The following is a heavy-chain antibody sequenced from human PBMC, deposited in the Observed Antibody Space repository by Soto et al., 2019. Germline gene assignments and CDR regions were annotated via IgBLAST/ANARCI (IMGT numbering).Heavy chain of an antibody. CDR2: IWYDGSNK. D-gene: IGHD1-26*01. J-gene: IGHJ5*02. V-gene: IGHV3-33*01. Sequence: GGSLRLSCAASGFTFSSYGMHWVRQAPGKGLEWVAVIWYDGSNKYYADSVKGRFTISRDNSKNTLYLQMNSLRAEDTAVYYCARSYRIVGATWFDPWGQGTLVNVSS. CDR3: ARSYRIVGATWFDP. CDR1: GFTFSSYG.